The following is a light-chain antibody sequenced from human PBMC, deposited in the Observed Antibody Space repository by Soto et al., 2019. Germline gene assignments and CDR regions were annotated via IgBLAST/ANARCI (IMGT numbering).Light chain of an antibody. V-gene: IGKV2-28*01. CDR1: QSLLHSNGYNY. CDR3: MQGLQTPQT. J-gene: IGKJ2*01. Sequence: DIVMTQSPLSLPVTPGEPASISCRSSQSLLHSNGYNYLDWYLQKPGQSPHLLIYLGSNRASGVPDRFSGSGSCTDFTLKISRVEAEDVGVSYCMQGLQTPQTFGQGTKLEIK. CDR2: LGS.